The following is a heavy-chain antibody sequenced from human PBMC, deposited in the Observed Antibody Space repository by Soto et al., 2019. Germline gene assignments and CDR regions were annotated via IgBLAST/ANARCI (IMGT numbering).Heavy chain of an antibody. Sequence: PSETLSLTCTVSVGSISSSSYYWGWIRQPPGKGLEWIGSIYYSGSTYYNPSLKSRVTISVDTSKNQFSLKLSSVTAADTAVYYCARPRGATTFDYWGQGTLVTVSS. CDR2: IYYSGST. V-gene: IGHV4-39*01. D-gene: IGHD1-26*01. CDR1: VGSISSSSYY. J-gene: IGHJ4*02. CDR3: ARPRGATTFDY.